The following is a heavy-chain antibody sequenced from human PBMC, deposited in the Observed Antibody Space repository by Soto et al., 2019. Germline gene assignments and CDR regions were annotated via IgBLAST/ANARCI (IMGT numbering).Heavy chain of an antibody. V-gene: IGHV1-18*04. CDR3: AIYHLELFRFDY. Sequence: ASVKVSCKAYDFRFTSPGSSWARQAPGQGLEWMGWISLYNGNTNYAQQFQGRVTMTTDTSTSTAYMELRSLRSDDTAMYFCAIYHLELFRFDYWGQGTLVTVSS. J-gene: IGHJ4*02. CDR2: ISLYNGNT. CDR1: DFRFTSPG. D-gene: IGHD2-2*01.